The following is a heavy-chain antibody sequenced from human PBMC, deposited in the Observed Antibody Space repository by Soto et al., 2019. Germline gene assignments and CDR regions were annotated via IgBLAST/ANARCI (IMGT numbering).Heavy chain of an antibody. D-gene: IGHD5-18*01. CDR3: SRGILV. CDR2: ISYGGST. J-gene: IGHJ4*02. V-gene: IGHV4-31*03. Sequence: QVQLQESGPGLVKPSQTLSLTCTVSGGSINSGGYCWSWIRQHPGKGLDWIGCISYGGSTSYNPSLKGRVTISVDTSKNQFSLRLTLVTAADTAVYYCSRGILVWGQGALITVSS. CDR1: GGSINSGGYC.